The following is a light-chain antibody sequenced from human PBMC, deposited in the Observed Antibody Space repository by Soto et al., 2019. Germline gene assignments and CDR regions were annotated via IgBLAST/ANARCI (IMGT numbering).Light chain of an antibody. CDR3: QQYNNWPQT. J-gene: IGKJ1*01. CDR1: LTINNN. CDR2: GAS. V-gene: IGKV3-15*01. Sequence: MTNAPAALSVSPGERANLSCRACLTINNNVAWYQLKDGQVPRLVIYGASTRATDIPARFSGSGSGTEFTLTIISLQYEDFAEYHCQQYNNWPQTFGQGTKVDI.